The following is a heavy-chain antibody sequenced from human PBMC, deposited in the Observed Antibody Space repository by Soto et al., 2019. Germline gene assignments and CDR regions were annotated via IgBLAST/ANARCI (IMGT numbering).Heavy chain of an antibody. J-gene: IGHJ4*02. CDR1: GYTFTSYG. V-gene: IGHV1-18*01. D-gene: IGHD3-22*01. Sequence: ASVKVPCKASGYTFTSYGISAVRQAPGQGLEWMGWISAYNGNTNYAQKLQGRVTMTTDTSTSTAYMELRSLRSDDTAVYYCARSNHYDSSGHLDYWGQGTLVTVSS. CDR3: ARSNHYDSSGHLDY. CDR2: ISAYNGNT.